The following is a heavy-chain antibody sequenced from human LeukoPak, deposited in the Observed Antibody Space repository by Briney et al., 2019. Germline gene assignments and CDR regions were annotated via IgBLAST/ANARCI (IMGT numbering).Heavy chain of an antibody. Sequence: GGSLRLSCAASGYIFSSYATHWVRQAPGTGLEWVSFISYDGSNKYYADSVKGRFTISRDNSKNTLYLQMNSLRPEDTALYYCARGGYRYGYVFDYWGQGTLVTVSS. CDR3: ARGGYRYGYVFDY. J-gene: IGHJ4*02. CDR2: ISYDGSNK. CDR1: GYIFSSYA. D-gene: IGHD5-18*01. V-gene: IGHV3-30*04.